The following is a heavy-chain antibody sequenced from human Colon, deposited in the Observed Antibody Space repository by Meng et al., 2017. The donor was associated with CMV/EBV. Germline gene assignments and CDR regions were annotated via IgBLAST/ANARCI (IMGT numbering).Heavy chain of an antibody. CDR3: ARDLHLSGFLDV. CDR1: GFTVSTYS. D-gene: IGHD1-26*01. CDR2: ISFSSTHI. V-gene: IGHV3-21*01. J-gene: IGHJ6*02. Sequence: GGSLRLSCEASGFTVSTYSLNWVRQAPGKGLEWISSISFSSTHIYYADSVKGRFTISRDKDKNSLYLQMDSLRAEDTAVYWCARDLHLSGFLDVWGRGTTVTVSS.